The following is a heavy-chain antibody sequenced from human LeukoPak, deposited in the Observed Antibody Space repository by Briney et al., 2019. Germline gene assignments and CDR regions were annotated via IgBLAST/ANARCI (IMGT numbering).Heavy chain of an antibody. J-gene: IGHJ6*03. CDR2: IRYDGSNK. Sequence: GGSLRLSCAASGFTFSSYGMHWVRQAPGKGLEWVAFIRYDGSNKYYADSVQGRFTISRDTSKNILDLQMNSLRAEDTAIYYCAKDGQYQALYWENYYYLDVWGKGATVTVSS. V-gene: IGHV3-30*02. CDR3: AKDGQYQALYWENYYYLDV. CDR1: GFTFSSYG. D-gene: IGHD2-2*02.